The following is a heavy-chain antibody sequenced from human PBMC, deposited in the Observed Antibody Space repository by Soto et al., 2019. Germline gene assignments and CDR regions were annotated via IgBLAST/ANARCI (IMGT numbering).Heavy chain of an antibody. J-gene: IGHJ1*01. Sequence: ASVHVSCKASGYTFTSYGISWLRQPPGQGLDGMGWISAYNGNTNYGQKLHGRLTMTTDTSTSTAYMELRSLRSDDTAVYYSARERADSSWSSVEYFQHWGQGTLVTVSS. CDR2: ISAYNGNT. CDR3: ARERADSSWSSVEYFQH. V-gene: IGHV1-18*01. D-gene: IGHD6-13*01. CDR1: GYTFTSYG.